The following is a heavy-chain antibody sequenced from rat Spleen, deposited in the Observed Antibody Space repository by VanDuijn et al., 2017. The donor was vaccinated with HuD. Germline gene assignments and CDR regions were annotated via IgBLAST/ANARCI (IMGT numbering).Heavy chain of an antibody. CDR2: ITNSGGSI. CDR3: ARRHYGYTDYFDY. V-gene: IGHV5-31*01. Sequence: EVQLVESGGGLVQPGRSLKVSCVASGFTFKNYWMSWIRQAPGKGLEWVASITNSGGSIHYPDSVKGRFTISRDNVQNILYLQMNSLRSEDTATYYCARRHYGYTDYFDYWGQGVMVTVSS. J-gene: IGHJ2*01. CDR1: GFTFKNYW. D-gene: IGHD1-9*01.